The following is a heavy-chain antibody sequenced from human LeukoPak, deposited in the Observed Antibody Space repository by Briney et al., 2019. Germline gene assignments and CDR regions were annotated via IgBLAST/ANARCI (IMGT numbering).Heavy chain of an antibody. CDR3: ARDLAAMIPHGFDL. D-gene: IGHD5-18*01. Sequence: AASVKVSCTAFGYTFTTSYLHWVRQAPGQGLEWMGSVNPTDGGTTFAQKFQGRVALPCDTSTSTVYMELSSLRSDDTAVYYCARDLAAMIPHGFDLWGQGTVVTVSS. CDR2: VNPTDGGT. CDR1: GYTFTTSY. J-gene: IGHJ3*01. V-gene: IGHV1-46*01.